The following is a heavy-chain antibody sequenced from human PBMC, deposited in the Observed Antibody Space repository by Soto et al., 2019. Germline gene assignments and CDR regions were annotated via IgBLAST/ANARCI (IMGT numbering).Heavy chain of an antibody. Sequence: EVQLLESGGGFVQPGGSWKPSGAAPGFRFRDFPIRWVPQAPGRGLEWVSAITGTAGSTYYADSVKGRFTISRDNSKNTLYLQINSLRAEDTAIYYCAKGAEGYVVSSLDSWGQGTLVTVSS. CDR3: AKGAEGYVVSSLDS. CDR2: ITGTAGST. D-gene: IGHD5-12*01. CDR1: GFRFRDFP. V-gene: IGHV3-23*01. J-gene: IGHJ4*02.